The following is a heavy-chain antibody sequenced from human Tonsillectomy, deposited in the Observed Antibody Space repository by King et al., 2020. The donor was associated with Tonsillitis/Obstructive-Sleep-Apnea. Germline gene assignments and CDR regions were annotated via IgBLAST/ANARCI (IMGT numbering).Heavy chain of an antibody. V-gene: IGHV4-39*01. Sequence: QLQESGPGLVKPSETLSLTCTVSGGSITSSSYYWGWIRQPPGKGLEWIGYSYSSGSTYYNPSLKSRVTISVDTSKNQFSLKLNSVTAADTAVYYCARRGSAYNSSSNWFDPWGQGTLVSVSS. CDR2: SYSSGST. CDR1: GGSITSSSYY. D-gene: IGHD1-20*01. J-gene: IGHJ5*02. CDR3: ARRGSAYNSSSNWFDP.